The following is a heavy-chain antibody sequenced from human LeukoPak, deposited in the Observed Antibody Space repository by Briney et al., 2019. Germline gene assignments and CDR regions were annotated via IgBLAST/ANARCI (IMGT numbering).Heavy chain of an antibody. CDR3: ATTAAYYYDSSGYPYYYYYMDV. J-gene: IGHJ6*03. CDR1: GYTFTSYG. D-gene: IGHD3-22*01. CDR2: ISAYNGNT. Sequence: ASVNVSCKGSGYTFTSYGISWVRQAHGQGLEWMGCISAYNGNTNYAQKLQGRGTMTTDTSTSTAYRELRSLRADDTAVYYCATTAAYYYDSSGYPYYYYYMDVWGKGTTVTVCS. V-gene: IGHV1-18*01.